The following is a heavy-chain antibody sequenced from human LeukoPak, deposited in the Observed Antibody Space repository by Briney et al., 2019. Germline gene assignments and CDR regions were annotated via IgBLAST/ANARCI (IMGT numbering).Heavy chain of an antibody. CDR1: GFTFSSYA. CDR3: ARDPTYYDSSGYYGGDAFDI. J-gene: IGHJ3*02. V-gene: IGHV3-30*04. CDR2: ISYDGSNK. Sequence: GGSLRLSCAASGFTFSSYAMHWVRQAPGKGLEWVAVISYDGSNKYYADSVKGRFTISRDNSKNTLYLQMNSLRAEDTAVYYCARDPTYYDSSGYYGGDAFDIWGQGTMVTVSS. D-gene: IGHD3-22*01.